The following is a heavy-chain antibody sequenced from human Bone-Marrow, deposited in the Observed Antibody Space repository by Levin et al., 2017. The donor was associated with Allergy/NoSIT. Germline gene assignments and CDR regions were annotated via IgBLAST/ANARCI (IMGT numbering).Heavy chain of an antibody. D-gene: IGHD6-13*01. V-gene: IGHV4-31*03. Sequence: LSLTCSVSSGSIDSGAYYWSWLRQLPGKGLSFLFSLSSPFSPPSPSSLKSRVTISLDMSKNQFSLRLASVTAADTAVYYCARGRGSGSWYSLLWFDPWGQGTQVTVSS. J-gene: IGHJ5*02. CDR3: ARGRGSGSWYSLLWFDP. CDR2: LSSPFSP. CDR1: SGSIDSGAYY.